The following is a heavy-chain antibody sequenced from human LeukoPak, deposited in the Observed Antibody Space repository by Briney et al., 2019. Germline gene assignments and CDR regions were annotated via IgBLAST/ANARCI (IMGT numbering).Heavy chain of an antibody. CDR3: ARGGLIHRQDIVVAPAATVPHFDY. D-gene: IGHD2-2*01. CDR2: INHSGST. J-gene: IGHJ4*02. Sequence: SETLSLTCAVYGGSFSGYYWSWIRQPPGKGLEWIGEINHSGSTNYNPSLKSRVTISVDTSKNQLSLKPSSVTAADTDVYYCARGGLIHRQDIVVAPAATVPHFDYWGQGTLVTVSS. CDR1: GGSFSGYY. V-gene: IGHV4-34*01.